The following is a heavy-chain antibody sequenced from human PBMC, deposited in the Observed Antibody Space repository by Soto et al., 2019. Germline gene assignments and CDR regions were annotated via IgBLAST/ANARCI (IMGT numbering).Heavy chain of an antibody. J-gene: IGHJ6*02. CDR2: INPNSGGT. D-gene: IGHD2-2*01. CDR1: GYTFTGYY. V-gene: IGHV1-2*02. Sequence: ASVKVSCKASGYTFTGYYMHWVRQAPGQGLEWMGWINPNSGGTNYAQKFQGRVTMTRDTSISTAYMELSRLRSDDTAVYYCAVVVPAAIPGGDYYYYGMDVWGQGTTGTVS. CDR3: AVVVPAAIPGGDYYYYGMDV.